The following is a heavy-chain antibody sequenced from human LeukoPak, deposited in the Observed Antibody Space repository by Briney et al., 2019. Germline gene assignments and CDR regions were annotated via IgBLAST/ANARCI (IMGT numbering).Heavy chain of an antibody. CDR3: ARENLAAAADY. CDR1: EFTFSAYW. CDR2: IRGDGSMT. V-gene: IGHV3-74*01. Sequence: GGSLRLSCAASEFTFSAYWMHWVRQAPGKGLVWVSRIRGDGSMTNYADSVKGRFPISRDNAKNTLYLQMNSLRLEDTAVYYCARENLAAAADYWGQGTVVTVSS. D-gene: IGHD6-25*01. J-gene: IGHJ4*02.